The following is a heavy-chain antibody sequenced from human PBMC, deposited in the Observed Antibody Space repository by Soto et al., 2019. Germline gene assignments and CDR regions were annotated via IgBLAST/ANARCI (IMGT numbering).Heavy chain of an antibody. CDR2: VSARSGGT. J-gene: IGHJ5*02. CDR1: GYTFIDYY. V-gene: IGHV1-2*02. Sequence: QVQLVQSGAEVKKPGASVKVSCKASGYTFIDYYIHWVRQAPGQGLEWMGWVSARSGGTNYAQKFQGRVTITRDTSINTAYMELTSLRSDDTAVYYCTKKGGGPFPFDPWGQGTRVTVSS. D-gene: IGHD3-10*01. CDR3: TKKGGGPFPFDP.